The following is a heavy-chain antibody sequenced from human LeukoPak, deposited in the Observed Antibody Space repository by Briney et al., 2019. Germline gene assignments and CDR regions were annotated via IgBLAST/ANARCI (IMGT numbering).Heavy chain of an antibody. Sequence: PGRSLRLSCAASGFTFSSYAMHWVRQAPGKGLEWVAVISYDGSNKYYADSVKGRFTISRDNSKNTLYLQMNSLRAEDTAVYYCASSPFWQWLYFDYWGQGTLVTVSS. D-gene: IGHD6-19*01. CDR1: GFTFSSYA. J-gene: IGHJ4*02. CDR3: ASSPFWQWLYFDY. V-gene: IGHV3-30-3*01. CDR2: ISYDGSNK.